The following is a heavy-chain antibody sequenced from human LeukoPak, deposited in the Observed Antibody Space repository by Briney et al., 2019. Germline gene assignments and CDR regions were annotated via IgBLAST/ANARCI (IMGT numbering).Heavy chain of an antibody. CDR1: GYTFTGYF. D-gene: IGHD6-19*01. V-gene: IGHV1-2*02. CDR2: INSNSGGT. Sequence: ASVQVSCKASGYTFTGYFLHWVRQAPGQGLEWMGWINSNSGGTNYAQKFQGRVTMTRDTSISTAYMEVTRLISDDTAVYFCARVSSSGWYPDYWGQGTLVTVSS. CDR3: ARVSSSGWYPDY. J-gene: IGHJ4*02.